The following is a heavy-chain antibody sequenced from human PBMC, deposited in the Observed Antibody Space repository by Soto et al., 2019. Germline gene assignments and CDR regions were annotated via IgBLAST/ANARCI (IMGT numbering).Heavy chain of an antibody. D-gene: IGHD1-1*01. CDR2: ISAHNGNT. CDR1: GYGFTTYG. J-gene: IGHJ4*02. CDR3: ARGRYGDY. V-gene: IGHV1-18*01. Sequence: QIHLVQSGAEVKKPGASVKVSCKGSGYGFTTYGITWVRQAPGQGLEWMAWISAHNGNTNYAQKLQGRVTVTRDTSTSTAYMELRSRRSDDTAVYYGARGRYGDYWGQGALVTVSS.